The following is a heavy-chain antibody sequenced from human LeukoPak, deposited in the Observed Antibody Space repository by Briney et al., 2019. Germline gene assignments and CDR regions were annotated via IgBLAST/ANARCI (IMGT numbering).Heavy chain of an antibody. J-gene: IGHJ6*02. CDR1: GFTFSSYW. D-gene: IGHD3-3*01. CDR3: ARDVVNYDFWSGYYKDYGMDV. CDR2: INSDGSST. Sequence: GGSLRLSCAASGFTFSSYWMHWVRQAPGKGLVWVSHINSDGSSTSYADSVKGRFTISRDNAKNTLYLQMNSLRAEDTAVYYCARDVVNYDFWSGYYKDYGMDVWGQGTTVTVSS. V-gene: IGHV3-74*01.